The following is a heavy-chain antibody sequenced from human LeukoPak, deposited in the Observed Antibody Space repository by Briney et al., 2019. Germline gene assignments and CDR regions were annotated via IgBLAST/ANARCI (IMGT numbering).Heavy chain of an antibody. Sequence: GGSLRLSCAASASTFSNYAMNWVRQAPGKGLEWVSSISSSSSYIYYADSVKGRFTISRDNAKNSLYLQMNSLRAEDTAVYYCARVYGGGFSLWAHYFDYWGQGTLVTVSS. CDR3: ARVYGGGFSLWAHYFDY. V-gene: IGHV3-21*01. CDR1: ASTFSNYA. J-gene: IGHJ4*02. D-gene: IGHD6-25*01. CDR2: ISSSSSYI.